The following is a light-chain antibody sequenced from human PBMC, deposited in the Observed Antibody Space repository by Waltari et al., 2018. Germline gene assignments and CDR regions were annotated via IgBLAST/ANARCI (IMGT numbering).Light chain of an antibody. CDR2: GAS. CDR1: QGVSSS. J-gene: IGKJ1*01. Sequence: EIVMTQSPATLSVSAGDRATLSCRARQGVSSSLAWYQEKPGQAPRLLIYGASTRATGIPGRISGSGSGAEFTLTISSLQSEDSAVYYCQQYNAWPRTFGQGTKLEVK. CDR3: QQYNAWPRT. V-gene: IGKV3-15*01.